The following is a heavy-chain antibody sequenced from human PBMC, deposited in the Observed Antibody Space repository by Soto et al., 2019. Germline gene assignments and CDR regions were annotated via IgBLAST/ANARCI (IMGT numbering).Heavy chain of an antibody. CDR2: INHSGST. V-gene: IGHV4-34*01. Sequence: SETLSLTCAVYGGSFSGYYWTWIRQPPGTGLEWIGEINHSGSTNYSPSLKSRVTISVDTSKDQFSLQLNSVTPEDTAVYYCARQSSGSRGYSGMDVWGQGSTVTVSS. J-gene: IGHJ6*02. D-gene: IGHD1-26*01. CDR1: GGSFSGYY. CDR3: ARQSSGSRGYSGMDV.